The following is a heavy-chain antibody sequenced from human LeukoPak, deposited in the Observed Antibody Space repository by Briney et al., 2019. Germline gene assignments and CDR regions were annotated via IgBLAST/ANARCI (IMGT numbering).Heavy chain of an antibody. J-gene: IGHJ4*02. CDR2: ISYDGSNK. D-gene: IGHD5-18*01. CDR1: GFTFSFYA. CDR3: AKDKYSPFDY. Sequence: GGSLRLSCAASGFTFSFYAMHWVRQAPGKGLEWVAVISYDGSNKYCADSVKGRFTISRDNSKNTLYLQMNSLRGEDTAVYYCAKDKYSPFDYWGQGTLVTVSS. V-gene: IGHV3-30*04.